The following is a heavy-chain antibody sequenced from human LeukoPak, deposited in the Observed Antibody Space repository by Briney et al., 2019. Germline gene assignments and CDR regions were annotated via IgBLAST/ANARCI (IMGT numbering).Heavy chain of an antibody. CDR3: AREVDQPLKMEDDAFDI. Sequence: ASVKVSCKASGYTFTGYYMHWVRQAPGQGLEWMGRINPNSGGTNYAQKFQGRVTMTRDTSISTAYMELSRLRSDDTAVYYCAREVDQPLKMEDDAFDICGQGTMVTVSS. J-gene: IGHJ3*02. V-gene: IGHV1-2*06. D-gene: IGHD2-2*01. CDR2: INPNSGGT. CDR1: GYTFTGYY.